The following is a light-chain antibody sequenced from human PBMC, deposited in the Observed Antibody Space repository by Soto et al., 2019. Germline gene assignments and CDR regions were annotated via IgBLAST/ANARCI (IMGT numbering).Light chain of an antibody. V-gene: IGKV3-15*01. CDR2: GAS. J-gene: IGKJ1*01. CDR1: QSVSSN. CDR3: QQYNNWPRT. Sequence: EIVMTQSPATLSVSPGERATLYCRASQSVSSNLAWYQQKPGQAPRLLIYGASTRATGIPARFSRSGSGTEFTLTISSLQSEELAVYYCQQYNNWPRTFGQGTKVDIK.